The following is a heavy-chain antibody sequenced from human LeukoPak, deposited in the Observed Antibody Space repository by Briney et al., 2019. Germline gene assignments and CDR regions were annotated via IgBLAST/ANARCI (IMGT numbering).Heavy chain of an antibody. CDR1: GFPFSTYS. CDR3: ARMNYVSTGWGAPFDY. D-gene: IGHD1-7*01. Sequence: GGSLRLSCAASGFPFSTYSMNWVRQAPGGGLEWLSYIRSSGTTTYYADSVKGRFTISRDNAKNLLFLQMNSLRAEDTAVYYCARMNYVSTGWGAPFDYWGQGTLVTVSS. J-gene: IGHJ4*02. CDR2: IRSSGTTT. V-gene: IGHV3-48*04.